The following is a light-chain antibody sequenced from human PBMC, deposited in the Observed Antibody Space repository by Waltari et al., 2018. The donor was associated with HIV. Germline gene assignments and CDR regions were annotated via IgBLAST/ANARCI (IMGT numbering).Light chain of an antibody. V-gene: IGKV3-15*01. Sequence: IVMTQSPATLSVSPGERATLSCRASQNIKSNLAWFQQLPGQAPRLLISSASIRATDIPPRFRGSGSGTDFTLTISSLQSEDFAIYYCHEYETLAKAVGEGTKVE. CDR2: SAS. J-gene: IGKJ1*01. CDR3: HEYETLAKA. CDR1: QNIKSN.